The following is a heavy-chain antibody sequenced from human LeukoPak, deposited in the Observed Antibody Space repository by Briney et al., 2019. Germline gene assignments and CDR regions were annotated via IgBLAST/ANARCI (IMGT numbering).Heavy chain of an antibody. J-gene: IGHJ3*02. CDR3: AKAYYDILTGYYAPDAFDI. Sequence: GGPLRLSCAASGFTFSSYAMLCVRHATGRGLEGLSAFSGSGGSTYYADSVRGRFTISRDNSKNTLYLQMNSLRAEDTAVYYCAKAYYDILTGYYAPDAFDIWGQGTMVTVSS. CDR2: FSGSGGST. CDR1: GFTFSSYA. D-gene: IGHD3-9*01. V-gene: IGHV3-23*01.